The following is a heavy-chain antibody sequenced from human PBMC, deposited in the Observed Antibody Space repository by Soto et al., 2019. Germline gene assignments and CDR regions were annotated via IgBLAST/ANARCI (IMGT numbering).Heavy chain of an antibody. V-gene: IGHV4-34*01. CDR2: INHSGST. D-gene: IGHD6-6*01. CDR3: ERGLWAVAARNWFHP. J-gene: IGHJ5*02. Sequence: EDLSLTSDDNGGSFSGYYWSWIRQPPGKGLEWIGEINHSGSTNYNPSLKSRVTISVDTSKNQFSLTLSSVTAADTAVYHCERGLWAVAARNWFHPWGQGTL. CDR1: GGSFSGYY.